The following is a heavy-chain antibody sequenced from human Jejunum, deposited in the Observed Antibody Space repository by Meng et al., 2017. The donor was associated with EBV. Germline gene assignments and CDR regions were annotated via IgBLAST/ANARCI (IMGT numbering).Heavy chain of an antibody. CDR1: GDSVTSNSAA. Sequence: QVQLQHAGPGPVKPSQTPSLTCALSGDSVTSNSAAWNWIRQSPSRGLEWLGRTYYRSKWYNDYAQSVKSRLTINPDTSKNQFSLQLNSVTPEDTAVYFCARETTGGYYFDYWGQGTLVTVSS. J-gene: IGHJ4*02. CDR2: TYYRSKWYN. CDR3: ARETTGGYYFDY. V-gene: IGHV6-1*01. D-gene: IGHD1-1*01.